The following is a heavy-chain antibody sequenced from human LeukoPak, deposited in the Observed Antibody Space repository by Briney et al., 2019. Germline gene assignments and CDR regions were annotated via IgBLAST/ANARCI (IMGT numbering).Heavy chain of an antibody. CDR2: IRSKAYGGTT. CDR1: GFTFGDYA. CDR3: TADYSNLGYYYYYYMDV. J-gene: IGHJ6*03. V-gene: IGHV3-49*04. D-gene: IGHD4-11*01. Sequence: GGSLRLSCTASGFTFGDYAMTWVRQAPGKGLEWVGFIRSKAYGGTTEYAASVKGRFTISRDDSKSIAYLQMNSLKTGDTAVYYCTADYSNLGYYYYYYMDVWGKGTTVTVSS.